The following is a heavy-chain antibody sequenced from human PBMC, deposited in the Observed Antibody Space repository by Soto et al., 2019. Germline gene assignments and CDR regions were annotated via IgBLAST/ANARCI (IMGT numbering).Heavy chain of an antibody. J-gene: IGHJ6*02. CDR1: GYTFTSYG. CDR2: ISAYNGNT. CDR3: ARDGKTGTTNYYYYYGMDV. D-gene: IGHD1-7*01. Sequence: ASVNVSCKASGYTFTSYGISWVRQAPGQGLEWMGWISAYNGNTNYAQKLQGRVTMTTDTSTSTAYMELRSLRSDDTAVYYCARDGKTGTTNYYYYYGMDVWGQGTTVTVSS. V-gene: IGHV1-18*01.